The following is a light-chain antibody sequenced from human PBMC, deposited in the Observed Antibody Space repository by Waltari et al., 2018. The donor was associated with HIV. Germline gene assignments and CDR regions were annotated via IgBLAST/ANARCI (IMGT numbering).Light chain of an antibody. V-gene: IGLV2-23*02. CDR1: FSDVGRHNL. CDR3: CSYAGSRIHVV. Sequence: QSALTPPASVSGSPGQSITLSCTGTFSDVGRHNLVSGYQNHPGEAPKIMIYEVTKRPSGFSSRFSGSKSGNTASLTISGLQAEDEADYYCCSYAGSRIHVVFGGGTKLTVL. J-gene: IGLJ2*01. CDR2: EVT.